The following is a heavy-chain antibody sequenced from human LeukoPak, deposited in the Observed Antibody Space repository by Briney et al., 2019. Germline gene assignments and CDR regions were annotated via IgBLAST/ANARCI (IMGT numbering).Heavy chain of an antibody. Sequence: PGGSLRLSCVASGFTFNNYAMHWVRQAPGKGLEWVAFISNDESNKFYADSVKGRFTISRDNSKNTLYLQMNSLRAEDTAVYYCAKGVGGWGWGQGTLVTVSS. CDR2: ISNDESNK. D-gene: IGHD6-19*01. CDR3: AKGVGGWG. J-gene: IGHJ4*02. CDR1: GFTFNNYA. V-gene: IGHV3-30*04.